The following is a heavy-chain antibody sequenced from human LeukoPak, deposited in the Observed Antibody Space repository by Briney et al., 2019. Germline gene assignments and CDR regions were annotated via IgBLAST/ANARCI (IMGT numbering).Heavy chain of an antibody. CDR1: GLTLSSYW. D-gene: IGHD4-17*01. V-gene: IGHV3-7*03. CDR3: ARDVGTVSTAAFDI. J-gene: IGHJ3*02. Sequence: PGGSLSLSGATSGLTLSSYWMMWVPQAPGKGRETVANIKQDGSEKYYVDSVKGRFTISRDNAKNSLYLQMNSLRAEDTAVYYCARDVGTVSTAAFDIWGQGTMVTVSS. CDR2: IKQDGSEK.